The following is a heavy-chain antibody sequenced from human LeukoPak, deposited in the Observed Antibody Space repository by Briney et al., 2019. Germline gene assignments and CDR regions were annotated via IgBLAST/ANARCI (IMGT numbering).Heavy chain of an antibody. V-gene: IGHV4-4*07. J-gene: IGHJ4*02. CDR3: ARDLYYYDSSGYGLDY. Sequence: PSETLSLTCTVSGGSISSYYWSWIRQPAGKGLEWIGRIYTSGSTNYNPSLKSRVTMSVDTSKNQFSLKLSSVTAADTAVYYCARDLYYYDSSGYGLDYWGQGTLVTVSS. D-gene: IGHD3-22*01. CDR2: IYTSGST. CDR1: GGSISSYY.